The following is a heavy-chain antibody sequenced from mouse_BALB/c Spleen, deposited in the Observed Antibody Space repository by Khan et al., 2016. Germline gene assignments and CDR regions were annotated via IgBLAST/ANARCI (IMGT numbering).Heavy chain of an antibody. Sequence: VQLQQPGAELVKPGASVKLSCTASGFNIKDTYMHWVKQRPEQGLEWIGRIDPANVNTKYDPKFQGKATITADTASNPAYLQLSSLTSEDTAVXYCTREDYYPYWGQGTTVTVSA. J-gene: IGHJ2*01. CDR2: IDPANVNT. V-gene: IGHV14-3*02. D-gene: IGHD1-1*01. CDR3: TREDYYPY. CDR1: GFNIKDTY.